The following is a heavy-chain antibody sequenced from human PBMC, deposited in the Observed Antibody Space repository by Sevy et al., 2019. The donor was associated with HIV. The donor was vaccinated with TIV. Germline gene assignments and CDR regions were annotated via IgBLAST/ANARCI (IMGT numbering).Heavy chain of an antibody. J-gene: IGHJ4*02. D-gene: IGHD3-16*01. Sequence: GSLRLSCTAYGFTFSKYAVHWVRPAPGKGPEWVALISHDEIHKEFPDSVRGRFSISRDTSKNTIYLQMNSLRPEDTAVYYCARDLPHLLPWELSRGSDFWGQGTLVTVSS. CDR3: ARDLPHLLPWELSRGSDF. CDR1: GFTFSKYA. V-gene: IGHV3-30*04. CDR2: ISHDEIHK.